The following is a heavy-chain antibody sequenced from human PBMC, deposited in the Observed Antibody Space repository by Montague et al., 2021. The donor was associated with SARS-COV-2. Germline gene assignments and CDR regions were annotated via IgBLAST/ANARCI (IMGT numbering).Heavy chain of an antibody. CDR2: IYYSGST. CDR1: GGSISSYY. Sequence: SETLSLTCTVSGGSISSYYWSWIRQPPGRGLEWIGYIYYSGSTNYNPSLKSRVTISVDTSKNQFSLKLSSVTAADTAVYYCARESDYGDYFDYWGQGTLVTVSS. D-gene: IGHD4-17*01. J-gene: IGHJ4*02. CDR3: ARESDYGDYFDY. V-gene: IGHV4-59*01.